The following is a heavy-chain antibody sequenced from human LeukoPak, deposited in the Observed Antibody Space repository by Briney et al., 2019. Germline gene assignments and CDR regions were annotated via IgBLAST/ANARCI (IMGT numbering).Heavy chain of an antibody. D-gene: IGHD5-18*01. J-gene: IGHJ5*02. CDR3: ARCGDSYGPGKGWFAP. CDR2: TYNSGST. CDR1: GGSIISRTYY. V-gene: IGHV4-39*01. Sequence: SETLSLTCTVSGGSIISRTYYWGWIRQPPGKGLEWIGGTYNSGSTDYNPSLKSRVTISVDTSKNQFSLKLSSVTAADTAVYYCARCGDSYGPGKGWFAPWGQGTLVTVSS.